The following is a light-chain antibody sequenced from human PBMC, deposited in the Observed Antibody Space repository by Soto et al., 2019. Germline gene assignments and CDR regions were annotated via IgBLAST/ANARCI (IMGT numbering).Light chain of an antibody. J-gene: IGKJ1*01. CDR1: QSISDW. CDR3: QHYNDYPWT. Sequence: DTPMTQSPSTLSASVGDRVTITCRASQSISDWLAWYQQKPGKAPTLLIYKASILQRGVPSRFSGSGSGAEFTLTISGLQAEDFATYYCQHYNDYPWTFGQGTKVEIK. CDR2: KAS. V-gene: IGKV1-5*03.